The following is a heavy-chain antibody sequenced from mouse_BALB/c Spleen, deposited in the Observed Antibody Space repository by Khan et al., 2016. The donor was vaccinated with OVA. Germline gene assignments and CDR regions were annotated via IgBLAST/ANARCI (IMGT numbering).Heavy chain of an antibody. Sequence: VQLKESGPGLVKPSQSLSLTCTVTGYSITSDYAWNWIRQFPGNKLEWMGFISYSGNTNYNPSLKSRFSITRDTSKNQFFLQLNSVTTEDTARYYCARIYGGYFDYWGQGTTLTVSS. D-gene: IGHD1-1*01. CDR1: GYSITSDYA. CDR3: ARIYGGYFDY. J-gene: IGHJ2*01. CDR2: ISYSGNT. V-gene: IGHV3-2*02.